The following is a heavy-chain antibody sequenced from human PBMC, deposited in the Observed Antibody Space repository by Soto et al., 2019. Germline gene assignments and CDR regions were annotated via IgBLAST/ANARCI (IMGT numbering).Heavy chain of an antibody. CDR1: GYSISSSYY. CDR3: ARQWQWLMGGWFDP. CDR2: IYHSGST. D-gene: IGHD6-19*01. Sequence: XGTLSLTCDVSGYSISSSYYWCWIRQPPGKGLEWIGSIYHSGSTYYNSSLKSRVTMSVDTSKNQFSLKLRSVTAADTAVYYCARQWQWLMGGWFDPWGQGTLVTVSS. V-gene: IGHV4-38-2*01. J-gene: IGHJ5*02.